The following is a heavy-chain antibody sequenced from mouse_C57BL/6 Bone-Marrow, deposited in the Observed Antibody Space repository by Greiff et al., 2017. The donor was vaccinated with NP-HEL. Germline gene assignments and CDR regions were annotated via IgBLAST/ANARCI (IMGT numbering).Heavy chain of an antibody. CDR3: VRGTTVVSYYAMDY. CDR2: IRSKSNNYAT. J-gene: IGHJ4*01. Sequence: EVHLVESGGGLVQPKGSLKLSCAASGFSFNTYAMNWVRQAPGKGLEWVARIRSKSNNYATYYAVSVKDRFTISRDDSESMLYLQMNNLKTEDTAMYYCVRGTTVVSYYAMDYWGQGTSVTVSS. V-gene: IGHV10-1*01. CDR1: GFSFNTYA. D-gene: IGHD1-1*01.